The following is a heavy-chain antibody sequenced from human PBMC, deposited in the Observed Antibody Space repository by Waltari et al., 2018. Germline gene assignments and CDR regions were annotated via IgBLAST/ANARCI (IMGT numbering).Heavy chain of an antibody. CDR2: INAGNGNT. CDR3: ARAGDSSSGYYYGMDV. Sequence: QVQLVQSGAEVKKPGASVTVSCKASGYTFTSYAMHWVSQAPGQRLEWMGWINAGNGNTKNSHKFQGRFTMTRDTSASTAYMELSSLRAEATAVYYCARAGDSSSGYYYGMDVWGQGTTVTVSS. J-gene: IGHJ6*02. D-gene: IGHD6-6*01. V-gene: IGHV1-3*01. CDR1: GYTFTSYA.